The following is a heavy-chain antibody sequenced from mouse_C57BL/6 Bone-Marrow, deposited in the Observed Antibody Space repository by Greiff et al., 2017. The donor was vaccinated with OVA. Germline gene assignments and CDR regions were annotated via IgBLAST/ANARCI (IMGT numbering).Heavy chain of an antibody. D-gene: IGHD1-1*01. CDR1: GYSITSGYY. Sequence: DVQLQESGPGLVKPSQSLSLTCSVTGYSITSGYYWNWIRQFPGNKLEWMGYISYDGSNNYNPSLKNRISITRDTSKNQFFLTLNSVTTEDTATYYCAREDYGSSYDWYFDVWGTGTTVTVSS. J-gene: IGHJ1*03. V-gene: IGHV3-6*01. CDR2: ISYDGSN. CDR3: AREDYGSSYDWYFDV.